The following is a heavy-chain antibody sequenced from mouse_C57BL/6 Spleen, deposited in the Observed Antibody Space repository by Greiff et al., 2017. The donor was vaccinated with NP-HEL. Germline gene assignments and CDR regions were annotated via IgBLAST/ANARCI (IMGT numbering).Heavy chain of an antibody. CDR1: GYTFTSYW. V-gene: IGHV1-52*01. D-gene: IGHD1-1*01. CDR3: ARGGISSPYYAMDY. CDR2: IDPSDSET. J-gene: IGHJ4*01. Sequence: QVQLQQPGAELARPGSSVKLSCKASGYTFTSYWMHWVKQRPIQGLEWIGNIDPSDSETHYNQKFKDKATLTVDKSSSTAYMQLSSLTSEDSAVYYCARGGISSPYYAMDYWGQGTSVTVSS.